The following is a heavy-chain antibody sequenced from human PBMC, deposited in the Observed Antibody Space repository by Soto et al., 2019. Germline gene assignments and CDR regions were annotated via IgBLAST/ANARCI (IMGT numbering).Heavy chain of an antibody. CDR2: ISYDGSNK. D-gene: IGHD5-18*01. J-gene: IGHJ6*02. Sequence: QVQLVESGGGVVQPGRSLRLSCAASGFTFSSYGMHWVRQAPGKGLEWVAVISYDGSNKYYADSVKGRFTISRDNSKNTLYLQMNRLRAEDTAVYYCAKSLDTAMPDGMDVWGQGTTVTVSS. V-gene: IGHV3-30*18. CDR1: GFTFSSYG. CDR3: AKSLDTAMPDGMDV.